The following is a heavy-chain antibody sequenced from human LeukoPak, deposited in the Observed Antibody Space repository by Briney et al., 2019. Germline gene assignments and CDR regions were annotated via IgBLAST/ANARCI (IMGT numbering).Heavy chain of an antibody. CDR2: ISSGSTI. CDR1: GFTFSSYE. Sequence: PGGSLRLSCAASGFTFSSYEMNWVRQAPGKGLEWVSYISSGSTIYYADSVKGRFTISRDNAKNSLYLQMNSLRAEDTAVYYCARRAKGWFDPWGQGTLVTVSS. CDR3: ARRAKGWFDP. J-gene: IGHJ5*02. V-gene: IGHV3-48*03.